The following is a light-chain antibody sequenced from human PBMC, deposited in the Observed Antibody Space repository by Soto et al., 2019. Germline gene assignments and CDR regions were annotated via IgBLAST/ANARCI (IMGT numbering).Light chain of an antibody. V-gene: IGKV1-5*03. J-gene: IGKJ3*01. CDR3: QQYHSYPFT. CDR2: KAS. Sequence: DIQMTQSPSTLSASVGDRLSITCRASQSITNWLAWYQRKPGKAPKLLIYKASSLQSEVPSRFSGSASGPEFTLTISSLQPDDFATYYCQQYHSYPFTFGPGTKVDIK. CDR1: QSITNW.